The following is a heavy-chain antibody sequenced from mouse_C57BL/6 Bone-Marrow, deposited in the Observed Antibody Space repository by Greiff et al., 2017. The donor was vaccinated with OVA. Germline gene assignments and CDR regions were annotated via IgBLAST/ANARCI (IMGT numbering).Heavy chain of an antibody. Sequence: EVHLLESGGGLVQPGGSLKLSCAASGFTFSDYYMYWVRQTPEKRLEWVAYISNGGGSTYYPDTVKGRFTISRDNAKNTLYLQMSRLKSEDTAMYYCARQGGTTAPFDYWGQGTTLTVSS. V-gene: IGHV5-12*01. CDR1: GFTFSDYY. J-gene: IGHJ2*01. D-gene: IGHD1-2*01. CDR2: ISNGGGST. CDR3: ARQGGTTAPFDY.